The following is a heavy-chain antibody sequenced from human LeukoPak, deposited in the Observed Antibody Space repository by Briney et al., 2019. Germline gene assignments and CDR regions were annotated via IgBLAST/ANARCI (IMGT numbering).Heavy chain of an antibody. Sequence: GGSLRLSCAASGFTFSKYSMNWVRQAPGQGLEWVSYISTSSSAIYYADSVKGRFTISRDNAKNSLYLQMNSLRAEDTAVYYCARETVTPYYYYGMDVWGQGTTVTVSS. CDR2: ISTSSSAI. J-gene: IGHJ6*02. CDR1: GFTFSKYS. D-gene: IGHD4-17*01. V-gene: IGHV3-21*05. CDR3: ARETVTPYYYYGMDV.